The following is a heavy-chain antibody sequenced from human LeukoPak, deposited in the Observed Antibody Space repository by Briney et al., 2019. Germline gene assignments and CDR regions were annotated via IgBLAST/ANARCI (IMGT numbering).Heavy chain of an antibody. D-gene: IGHD5-18*01. CDR2: INPSGGST. J-gene: IGHJ3*02. CDR3: ARDTFRGIQLWFSAFDI. Sequence: ASVKVSCKASGYTFTSYYMHWVRQAPGQGLEWMGIINPSGGSTSYAQKFQGRVTMTRDTSTSTVYMELSSLRSEDTAVYYCARDTFRGIQLWFSAFDIWGQGTMVTVSS. V-gene: IGHV1-46*01. CDR1: GYTFTSYY.